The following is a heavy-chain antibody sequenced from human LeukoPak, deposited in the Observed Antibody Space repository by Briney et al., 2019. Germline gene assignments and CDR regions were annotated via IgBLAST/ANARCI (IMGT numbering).Heavy chain of an antibody. CDR3: ARVDGSGSYYMAYFDY. Sequence: GASVKVSCKASGYTFTSYDINWVRQATGQGLEWMGWMNPNSGSTGYAQKFQGRVTMTRNTSISTAYMELSSLRSEDTAVYYCARVDGSGSYYMAYFDYWGQGTLVTVSS. CDR1: GYTFTSYD. CDR2: MNPNSGST. J-gene: IGHJ4*02. D-gene: IGHD3-10*01. V-gene: IGHV1-8*01.